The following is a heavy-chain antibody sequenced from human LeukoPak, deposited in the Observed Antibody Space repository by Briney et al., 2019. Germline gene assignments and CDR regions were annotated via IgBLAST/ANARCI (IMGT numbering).Heavy chain of an antibody. V-gene: IGHV3-74*01. CDR3: SRDFVGAEDY. CDR2: INPAGSVT. D-gene: IGHD3-16*01. J-gene: IGHJ4*02. CDR1: GFTFSSYA. Sequence: PGGSLRLSCAASGFTFSSYAMSWVRQAPGKGLEWVARINPAGSVTNHADSVRGRFTISRDTPTNTLYLEMNSLRAEDTAVYYCSRDFVGAEDYWGQGTLVTVSS.